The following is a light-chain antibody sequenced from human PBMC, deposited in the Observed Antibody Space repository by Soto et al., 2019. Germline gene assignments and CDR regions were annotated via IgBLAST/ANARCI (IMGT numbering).Light chain of an antibody. V-gene: IGKV3-11*01. CDR3: QQRSNWPPLT. CDR2: DAS. Sequence: EIVVTQSPGTLSLSPGERATLSCSASQSVSSSYLARYQQKPGQAPRLLIYDASNRATGIPARFSGSGSGTDFTLTISSLEPEDFAVYYCQQRSNWPPLTFGGGTKVDIK. CDR1: QSVSSSY. J-gene: IGKJ4*01.